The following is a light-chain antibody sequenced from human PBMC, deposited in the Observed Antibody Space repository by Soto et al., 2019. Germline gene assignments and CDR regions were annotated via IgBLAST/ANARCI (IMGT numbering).Light chain of an antibody. CDR1: QDISNY. CDR3: QQYDNLPLT. Sequence: DLQMTQSPSSLSASVGDRVTITCQASQDISNYLNWYQQKPGKAPKLLIYDASSLETGVPSRFSASESGTDVTLTISSLQPEHIATYYCQQYDNLPLTFGGGTKVEIK. J-gene: IGKJ4*01. CDR2: DAS. V-gene: IGKV1-33*01.